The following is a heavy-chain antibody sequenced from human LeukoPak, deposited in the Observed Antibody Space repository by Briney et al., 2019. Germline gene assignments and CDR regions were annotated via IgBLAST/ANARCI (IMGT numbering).Heavy chain of an antibody. Sequence: GASVKVSCKASDYTFSSYGISWVRQAPGQGLEWMGWISAYNGNTNYAQKLQGRVTMTTDTSTSTAYMELRSLISDDTAVYYCARNKDYYGSALFDIWGQGTMVTVSS. J-gene: IGHJ3*02. CDR2: ISAYNGNT. CDR1: DYTFSSYG. V-gene: IGHV1-18*01. D-gene: IGHD3-10*01. CDR3: ARNKDYYGSALFDI.